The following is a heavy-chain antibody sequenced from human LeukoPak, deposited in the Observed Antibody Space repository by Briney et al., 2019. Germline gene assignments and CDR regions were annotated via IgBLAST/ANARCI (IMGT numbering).Heavy chain of an antibody. J-gene: IGHJ4*02. V-gene: IGHV3-21*01. CDR1: GFSFNTYT. CDR3: GTFTAIRGGL. CDR2: ITATSNYM. Sequence: PGGSLRLSCTASGFSFNTYTMNWVRQPPGKGLEWVSGITATSNYMWYADSVKGRFTISRDNAQNTLYLQMDSLRGEDTAVYCAGTFTAIRGGLWGQGTLVIVSS. D-gene: IGHD3-10*01.